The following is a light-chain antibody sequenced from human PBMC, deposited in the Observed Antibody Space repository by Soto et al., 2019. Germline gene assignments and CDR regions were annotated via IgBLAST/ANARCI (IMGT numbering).Light chain of an antibody. V-gene: IGLV3-1*01. CDR2: QNN. J-gene: IGLJ2*01. CDR1: KLGDRY. CDR3: QAWDSRNVV. Sequence: SYELTQPPSVSVSPGQTASITCSGDKLGDRYACWYQQKPGQSPVLVIYQNNKRPSGIPERLSASNSGNTATLTISGTQAMDEADYYCQAWDSRNVVFGGGTKLTVL.